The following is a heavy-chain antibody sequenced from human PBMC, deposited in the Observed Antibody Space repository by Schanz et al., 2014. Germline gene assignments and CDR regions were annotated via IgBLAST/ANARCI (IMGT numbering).Heavy chain of an antibody. CDR3: ARGYRYEKYLDS. Sequence: QVQLVESGGGLVKPGRSLRLSCAASGFRFSTYGMHWVRQAPGKGLEWVTVIWSDGSSKYYADSVKGRFTISRDNSKNTLYLQMDSLRVEDTAVYYCARGYRYEKYLDSWGQGTLVTVSS. CDR1: GFRFSTYG. CDR2: IWSDGSSK. D-gene: IGHD5-18*01. V-gene: IGHV3-33*01. J-gene: IGHJ4*02.